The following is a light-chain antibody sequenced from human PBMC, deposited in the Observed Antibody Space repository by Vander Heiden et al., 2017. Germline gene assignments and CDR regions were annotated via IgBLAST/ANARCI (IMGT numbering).Light chain of an antibody. J-gene: IGLJ2*01. Sequence: VVTQSLSASASQGALVKRIRTETSVHTDYSVAWHDPLPDMGPRLLMRIYSNGEDYKGDGIPDRFSGSSSGAERYLTISSLESEDEADYYCRTWGTGIQVFGGGTKLTVL. V-gene: IGLV4-69*01. CDR1: SVHTDYS. CDR3: RTWGTGIQV. CDR2: IYSNGED.